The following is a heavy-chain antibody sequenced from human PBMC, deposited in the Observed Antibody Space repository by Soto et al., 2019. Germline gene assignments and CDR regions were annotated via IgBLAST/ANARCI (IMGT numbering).Heavy chain of an antibody. Sequence: QVQLQESGPGLVKPSQTLSLTCTVSGGSISSGGYYWSWIRQHPGKGLEWIGYIYYSGSTYYNPSLKSRVTLSVDTSKNQFSLKLSSVTAADTAVYYCARDMGVGYWYFDLWGRGTLVTVSS. J-gene: IGHJ2*01. D-gene: IGHD1-26*01. CDR1: GGSISSGGYY. CDR3: ARDMGVGYWYFDL. CDR2: IYYSGST. V-gene: IGHV4-31*03.